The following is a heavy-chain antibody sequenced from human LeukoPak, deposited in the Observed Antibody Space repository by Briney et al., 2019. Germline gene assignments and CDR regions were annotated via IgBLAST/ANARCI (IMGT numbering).Heavy chain of an antibody. V-gene: IGHV3-66*01. Sequence: GGSLRLSCAASGFTVSSNYMSWVRQAPGKGLEWVSIIYSGGSTYYADSVKGRFTISRDSSKNTLYLQMNSLRAEDTAVYYCARDLYRIVVVPHYFDYWGQGTLVTVSS. CDR3: ARDLYRIVVVPHYFDY. CDR1: GFTVSSNY. D-gene: IGHD3-22*01. J-gene: IGHJ4*02. CDR2: IYSGGST.